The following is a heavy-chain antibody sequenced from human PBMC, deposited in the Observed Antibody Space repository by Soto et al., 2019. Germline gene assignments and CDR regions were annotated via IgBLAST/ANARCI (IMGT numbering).Heavy chain of an antibody. CDR1: GDSISTVDYF. CDR2: IYKSATT. Sequence: PSETLSLTCSVSGDSISTVDYFWAWIRQPPGQALEYIGYIYKSATTYYNPSFESRVAISLDTSKSQSSLNVTSVTAADTAVYFCARGRYCLTGRCFPNWFDSWGQGTPVTVSS. V-gene: IGHV4-30-4*01. CDR3: ARGRYCLTGRCFPNWFDS. J-gene: IGHJ5*01. D-gene: IGHD2-15*01.